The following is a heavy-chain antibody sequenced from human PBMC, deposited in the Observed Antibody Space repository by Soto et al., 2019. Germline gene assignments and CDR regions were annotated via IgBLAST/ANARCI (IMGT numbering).Heavy chain of an antibody. Sequence: EVQLLESGGGLVQPGGSLRLSCTASGFTFDTYGMNWVRQAPGKGLEWVSSISASGDITSYADYVKGRFIISRDNSKSTLYVHMSSLRADDTAVYYGAKDYYISGSNYFDHWGQGTLVTVSS. J-gene: IGHJ4*02. D-gene: IGHD3-10*01. CDR3: AKDYYISGSNYFDH. V-gene: IGHV3-23*01. CDR1: GFTFDTYG. CDR2: ISASGDIT.